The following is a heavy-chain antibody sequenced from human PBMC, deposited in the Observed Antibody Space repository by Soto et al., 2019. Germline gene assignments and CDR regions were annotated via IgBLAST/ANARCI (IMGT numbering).Heavy chain of an antibody. J-gene: IGHJ6*02. CDR3: ARASGFGELYLYLYHYVLDV. D-gene: IGHD3-10*01. CDR1: GGSISSGDSY. V-gene: IGHV4-30-4*01. CDR2: IYYSGST. Sequence: PSETLSLTCTVSGGSISSGDSYWTWIRQPPGKGLEWVGYIYYSGSTYYNPSLRSRLTISVDTSKNQFSLRLTSVTAADTAVYYCARASGFGELYLYLYHYVLDVWGQGTTVTVSS.